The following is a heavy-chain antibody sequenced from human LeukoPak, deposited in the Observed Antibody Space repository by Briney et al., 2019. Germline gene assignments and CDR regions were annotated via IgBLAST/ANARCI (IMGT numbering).Heavy chain of an antibody. Sequence: GGSLRLSCAASGFTFSSYWMNWVRQAPGKGLEWVANISQGGSEKYYVDSVKGRFTISRDNAKNSLYLQMNSLRAEDTAVYYCARSTSSCSMIVVVITSDLYYFDYWGQGTLVTVSS. CDR2: ISQGGSEK. J-gene: IGHJ4*02. D-gene: IGHD3-22*01. CDR3: ARSTSSCSMIVVVITSDLYYFDY. V-gene: IGHV3-7*01. CDR1: GFTFSSYW.